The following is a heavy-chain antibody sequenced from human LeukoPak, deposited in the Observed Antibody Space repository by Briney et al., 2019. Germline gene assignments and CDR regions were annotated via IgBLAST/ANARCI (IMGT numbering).Heavy chain of an antibody. D-gene: IGHD3-3*01. CDR3: ARGGFWSGYTWFDP. Sequence: SETLSLTCTVSGGSISNGDYYWSWIRQPPGKGLEWIAYIYYSGSTYYNPSLKSRVTISVDTSKNQFSLKLSSVTAADTAVYHCARGGFWSGYTWFDPWGQGTLVTVSS. CDR2: IYYSGST. J-gene: IGHJ5*02. V-gene: IGHV4-30-4*08. CDR1: GGSISNGDYY.